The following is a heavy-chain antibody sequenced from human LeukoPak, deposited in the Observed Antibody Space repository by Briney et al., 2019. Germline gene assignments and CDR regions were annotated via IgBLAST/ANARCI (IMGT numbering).Heavy chain of an antibody. D-gene: IGHD6-19*01. CDR1: GGSISSYY. CDR3: ARDLGISGWYAPPLGYFDY. CDR2: INHSGST. V-gene: IGHV4-34*01. Sequence: SETLSLTCTVSGGSISSYYWSWIRQPPGKGLEWIGEINHSGSTNYNPSLKSRVTISIDTSKNQFSLKLTSVTAADTAVYYCARDLGISGWYAPPLGYFDYWGQGTLVTVSS. J-gene: IGHJ4*02.